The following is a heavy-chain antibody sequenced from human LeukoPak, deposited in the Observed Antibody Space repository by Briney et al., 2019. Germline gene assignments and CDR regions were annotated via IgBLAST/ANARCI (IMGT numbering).Heavy chain of an antibody. J-gene: IGHJ3*02. CDR2: IWSDGSNK. D-gene: IGHD1-14*01. Sequence: PGGSLRLSCAASGFTFSTYGMHWVRQAPGKGLEWVAAIWSDGSNKNYVDSVKGRFTISRDNSKNTLYLQMNSLRAEDTAVYYCAKAGRNAFDIWGQGTMVTVSS. CDR3: AKAGRNAFDI. V-gene: IGHV3-33*06. CDR1: GFTFSTYG.